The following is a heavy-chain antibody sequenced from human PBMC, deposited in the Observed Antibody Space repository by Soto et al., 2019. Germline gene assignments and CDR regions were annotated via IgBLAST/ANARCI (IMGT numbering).Heavy chain of an antibody. Sequence: SETLSLTCTVSGASISSSTYYWDWIRQPPGKGLEWIGSLYYSGSTYYNPSLKSRVTISVDTSKNQFSLKLTSVTAADMAMYYCARHYYDSSGHPFNYWGQGTLVTVSS. CDR3: ARHYYDSSGHPFNY. V-gene: IGHV4-39*01. CDR2: LYYSGST. D-gene: IGHD3-22*01. CDR1: GASISSSTYY. J-gene: IGHJ4*02.